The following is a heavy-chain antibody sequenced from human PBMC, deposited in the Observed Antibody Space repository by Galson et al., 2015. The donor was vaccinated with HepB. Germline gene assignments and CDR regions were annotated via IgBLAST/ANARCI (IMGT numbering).Heavy chain of an antibody. J-gene: IGHJ3*02. CDR2: ISYDGSNK. V-gene: IGHV3-30*18. D-gene: IGHD3-3*01. CDR1: GFTFSSYG. CDR3: AKEEYYDFWSGLLPAYREAAFDI. Sequence: SLRLSCAASGFTFSSYGMHWVRQAPGKGLEWVAVISYDGSNKYYADSVKGRFTISRDNSKNTLYLQMNSLRAEDTAVYYCAKEEYYDFWSGLLPAYREAAFDIWGQGTMVTVSS.